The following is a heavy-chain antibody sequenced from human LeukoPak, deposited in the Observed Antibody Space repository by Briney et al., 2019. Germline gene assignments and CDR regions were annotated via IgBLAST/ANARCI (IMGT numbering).Heavy chain of an antibody. CDR2: INAGNGNT. CDR1: GYTFTSYG. CDR3: ARDPGVVLNYGDGGY. D-gene: IGHD4-17*01. J-gene: IGHJ4*02. Sequence: ASVKVSCKASGYTFTSYGISWVRQAPGQGLEWMGWINAGNGNTKYSQKFQGRVTITRDTSASTAYMELSSLRSEDTAVYYCARDPGVVLNYGDGGYWGQGTLVTVSS. V-gene: IGHV1-3*01.